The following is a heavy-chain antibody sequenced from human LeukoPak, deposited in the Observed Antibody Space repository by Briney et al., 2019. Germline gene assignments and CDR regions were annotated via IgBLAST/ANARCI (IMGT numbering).Heavy chain of an antibody. CDR3: ARQFGNYSSFTCQDY. CDR1: GYRFTSYW. V-gene: IGHV5-51*01. Sequence: GESLKISCKGSGYRFTSYWIGGVRQMPGKGLEGMGIIYPGDSDTRYSPSFQGQGTISDDKYSRTTYLQWSSLKASDTAMYYCARQFGNYSSFTCQDYWGQGTLVTVSS. CDR2: IYPGDSDT. D-gene: IGHD2-2*01. J-gene: IGHJ4*02.